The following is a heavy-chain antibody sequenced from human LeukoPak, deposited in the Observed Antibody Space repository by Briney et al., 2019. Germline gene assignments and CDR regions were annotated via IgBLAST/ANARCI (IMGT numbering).Heavy chain of an antibody. CDR1: GFSFDDYD. J-gene: IGHJ4*02. D-gene: IGHD3-10*01. Sequence: GGSLRLSCAASGFSFDDYDIHWVRQAPGKGLEWVSLISGDGGSTYYADSVKGRFTISRDNSKNSLYLQMNSLRTEDTALYYCAKAWFGERSGGGFDYWGQGTLVTVSS. CDR2: ISGDGGST. CDR3: AKAWFGERSGGGFDY. V-gene: IGHV3-43*02.